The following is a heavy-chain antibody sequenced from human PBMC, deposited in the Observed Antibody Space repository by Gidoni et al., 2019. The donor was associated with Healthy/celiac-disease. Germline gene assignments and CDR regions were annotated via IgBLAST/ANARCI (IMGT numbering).Heavy chain of an antibody. CDR3: ARGQGEDDSSGYHLMDV. D-gene: IGHD3-22*01. J-gene: IGHJ6*04. V-gene: IGHV1-18*01. Sequence: QVQLVQSGAEVKKPGASVKVSCKASGYTCTSHGISWVRQAPGQGLEWMGWISAYNGNTNYAQKLQGRVTMTTDTSTSTAYMELRSLRSDDTAVYYCARGQGEDDSSGYHLMDVWGKGTTVTVSS. CDR1: GYTCTSHG. CDR2: ISAYNGNT.